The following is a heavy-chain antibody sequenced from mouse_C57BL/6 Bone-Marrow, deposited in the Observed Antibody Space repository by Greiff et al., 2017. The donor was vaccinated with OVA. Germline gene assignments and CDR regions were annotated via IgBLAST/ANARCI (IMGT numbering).Heavy chain of an antibody. Sequence: EVKLQESGPGLVKPSQSLSLTCSVTGYSIPSGYYWNWIRQFPGNKLEWMGYISYDGSNNYNPSLKNRISITRDTSKNQFFLKLNSVTTEDTATYYCARDYYGSEAYWGQGTLVTVSA. D-gene: IGHD1-1*01. CDR1: GYSIPSGYY. V-gene: IGHV3-6*01. J-gene: IGHJ3*01. CDR2: ISYDGSN. CDR3: ARDYYGSEAY.